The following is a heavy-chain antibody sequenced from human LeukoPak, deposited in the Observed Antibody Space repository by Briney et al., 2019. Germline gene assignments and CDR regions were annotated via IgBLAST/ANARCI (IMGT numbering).Heavy chain of an antibody. Sequence: TPSETLSLTCTVSGGSITSSSYYWGWIRQPPGKGLQWIGSFYYSGSTNYNPSLKSRVTISVDTSKNQFSLKLSSVTAADTAVYYCARGTGWRRSTYFDYWGQGTLVTVSS. D-gene: IGHD3/OR15-3a*01. CDR3: ARGTGWRRSTYFDY. V-gene: IGHV4-39*07. J-gene: IGHJ4*02. CDR2: FYYSGST. CDR1: GGSITSSSYY.